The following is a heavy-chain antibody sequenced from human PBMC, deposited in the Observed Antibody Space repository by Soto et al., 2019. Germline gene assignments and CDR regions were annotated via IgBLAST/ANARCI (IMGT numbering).Heavy chain of an antibody. CDR2: ISGSGGNT. J-gene: IGHJ1*01. V-gene: IGHV3-23*01. D-gene: IGHD3-3*01. CDR1: GFTFSSYA. Sequence: GSLRLSCASSGFTFSSYAISWVRQAPGKGLEWFSSISGSGGNTYYADSVKGRFTISTDNSKNTLYLQMNSLRAEDTAIYYCEKDIDGSTYYDFWPHWGQCTMVTVSS. CDR3: EKDIDGSTYYDFWPH.